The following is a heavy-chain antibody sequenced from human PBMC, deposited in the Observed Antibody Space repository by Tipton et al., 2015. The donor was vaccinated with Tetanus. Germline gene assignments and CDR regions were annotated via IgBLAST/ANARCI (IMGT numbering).Heavy chain of an antibody. D-gene: IGHD3-22*01. CDR2: IDPNSGGT. J-gene: IGHJ6*02. Sequence: QVQLVQSGAEVKKPGASVKVSCKASGYTFTGYYIYWVRQAPGQGLEWMGWIDPNSGGTVYAQKFQGRVTMTRDTSISTAYMELRSLRSDDTAVYYCARDRGDYIYYGMDVWGLGATVTVSS. CDR1: GYTFTGYY. CDR3: ARDRGDYIYYGMDV. V-gene: IGHV1-2*02.